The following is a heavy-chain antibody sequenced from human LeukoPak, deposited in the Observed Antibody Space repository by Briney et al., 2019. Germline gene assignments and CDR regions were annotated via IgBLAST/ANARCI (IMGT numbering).Heavy chain of an antibody. CDR2: IYHSGST. J-gene: IGHJ5*02. D-gene: IGHD2-15*01. CDR3: ARSGVAANRFDP. Sequence: PSETLSLTCTVSGGSISSGGYYWSWIRQPPGKGLEWIGYIYHSGSTYYNPSLKSRVTISVDRSKNQFSLKLSSVTAADTAVYYCARSGVAANRFDPWGQGTLVTVSS. CDR1: GGSISSGGYY. V-gene: IGHV4-30-2*01.